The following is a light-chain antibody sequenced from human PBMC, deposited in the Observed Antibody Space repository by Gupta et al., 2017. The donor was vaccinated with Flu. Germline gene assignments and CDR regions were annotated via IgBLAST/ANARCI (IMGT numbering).Light chain of an antibody. Sequence: QSVPPQPPSASRTPGHRVSISCSGSNYNIGSHSVNWYQQFPGRAPKLLIHSDDQRPSGVPDRFSGSKSASSASLAISGLQSEDEADYYCAAWDDSLDGLLFGGGTKLTVL. CDR1: NYNIGSHS. V-gene: IGLV1-44*01. CDR2: SDD. J-gene: IGLJ3*02. CDR3: AAWDDSLDGLL.